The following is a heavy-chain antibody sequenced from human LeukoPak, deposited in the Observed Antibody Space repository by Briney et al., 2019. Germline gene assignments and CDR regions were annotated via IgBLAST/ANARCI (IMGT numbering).Heavy chain of an antibody. CDR1: GYTFTSYG. CDR2: MNPNSGYT. Sequence: GASVKVSCKASGYTFTSYGINWVRQATGQGLEWMAWMNPNSGYTGYAQKFQGRFTLTRDTSITTAFMELSSLRSEDTAVYYCARSLGEDLEAPSVWGQGTLVTVSS. V-gene: IGHV1-8*03. J-gene: IGHJ4*02. D-gene: IGHD5/OR15-5a*01. CDR3: ARSLGEDLEAPSV.